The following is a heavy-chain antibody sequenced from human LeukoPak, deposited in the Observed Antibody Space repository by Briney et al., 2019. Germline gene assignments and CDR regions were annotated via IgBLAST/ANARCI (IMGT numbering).Heavy chain of an antibody. D-gene: IGHD3-9*01. V-gene: IGHV4-59*11. CDR3: ARARYDILTGYYLGGPFDY. J-gene: IGHJ4*02. Sequence: SETLSLTCTVSGGSISGHYWTWIRQPPGKGLEWIGQIHYSGRPDYNPSLKSRVTISVDTSKNQLSLKLSSVTAADTAVYYCARARYDILTGYYLGGPFDYWGQGTLVTVSS. CDR2: IHYSGRP. CDR1: GGSISGHY.